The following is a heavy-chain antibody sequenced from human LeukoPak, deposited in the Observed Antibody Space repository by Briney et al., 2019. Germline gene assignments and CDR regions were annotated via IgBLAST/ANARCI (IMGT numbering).Heavy chain of an antibody. CDR2: IYYSGST. CDR1: GGSISSHY. V-gene: IGHV4-59*11. J-gene: IGHJ5*02. CDR3: ARGGIAARLISDGSNWFDP. D-gene: IGHD6-6*01. Sequence: SETLSLTCTVSGGSISSHYWSWIRQPPGKGLEWIGYIYYSGSTNYNPSLKSRVTISVDTSKNQFSLKLSSVTAADTAVYYCARGGIAARLISDGSNWFDPWGQGTLVTVSS.